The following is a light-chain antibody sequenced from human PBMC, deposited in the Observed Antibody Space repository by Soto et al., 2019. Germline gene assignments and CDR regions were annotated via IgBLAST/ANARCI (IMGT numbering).Light chain of an antibody. CDR3: YQYNHWTSIT. Sequence: EIVMTQSPATLSVSPGESAILSCSASQSIRTNVASYQQRPGQAPRLLISGASTQATDIPPRFSGSGSGTEFTLTISSLLSEDFAIYYCYQYNHWTSITFGQGTRLEF. J-gene: IGKJ5*01. CDR2: GAS. CDR1: QSIRTN. V-gene: IGKV3-15*01.